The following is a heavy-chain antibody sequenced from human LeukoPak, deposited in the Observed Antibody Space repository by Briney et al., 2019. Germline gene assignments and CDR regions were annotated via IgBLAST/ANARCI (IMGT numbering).Heavy chain of an antibody. CDR1: GFTFSSYS. Sequence: GGSLRLSCAASGFTFSSYSMNWVRQAPGKGLECVSSISSSTSYTYYADSVKGRFTISRDNAKNSLYLQMESLRVEDTAVYYCARDLHYYGSGPWGQGTLVTVSS. D-gene: IGHD3-10*01. CDR3: ARDLHYYGSGP. V-gene: IGHV3-21*01. CDR2: ISSSTSYT. J-gene: IGHJ5*02.